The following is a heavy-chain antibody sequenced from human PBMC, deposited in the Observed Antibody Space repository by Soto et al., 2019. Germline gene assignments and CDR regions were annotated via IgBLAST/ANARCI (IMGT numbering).Heavy chain of an antibody. CDR2: IYYSGRS. J-gene: IGHJ6*02. D-gene: IGHD3-10*01. V-gene: IGHV4-31*03. CDR1: GDSISRNGYF. CDR3: ARGTMLRGPGYYYAMDV. Sequence: TLSLTCTVSGDSISRNGYFWTWILQHPGKGLEWIGYIYYSGRSYYNPSLKSRVIISVDTSKNQFSLNLTAVTAADTAVYYCARGTMLRGPGYYYAMDVWGQGTTVTVSS.